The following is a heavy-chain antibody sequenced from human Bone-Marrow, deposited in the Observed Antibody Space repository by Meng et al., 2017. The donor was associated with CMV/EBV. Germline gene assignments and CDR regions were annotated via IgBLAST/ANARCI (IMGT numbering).Heavy chain of an antibody. CDR2: IHTSGST. CDR1: GGSISSGNYY. V-gene: IGHV4-61*02. D-gene: IGHD6-19*01. Sequence: QVQLQESGPGLVKPSQTLSLTCTVSGGSISSGNYYWTWIRQPAGKGLEWIGRIHTSGSTTYNPSLKSRVTISGGTSKNQFSLNLTSVTAADTAMYYCARSAGWYAYWGQGTLVTVSS. CDR3: ARSAGWYAY. J-gene: IGHJ4*02.